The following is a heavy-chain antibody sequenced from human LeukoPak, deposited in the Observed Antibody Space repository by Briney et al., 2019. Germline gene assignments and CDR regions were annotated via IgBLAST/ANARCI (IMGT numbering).Heavy chain of an antibody. CDR3: ARAGSGSSYDC. CDR1: GFALSTYW. V-gene: IGHV3-74*01. CDR2: INSDGSNT. J-gene: IGHJ4*02. Sequence: PGEALRLSCAASGFALSTYWRHWVRQAPGKGLVWVSLINSDGSNTLYADSVKGRFTISRDNAKNTLYLDMNRLRADDTAVYYCARAGSGSSYDCWGQGALVTVSS. D-gene: IGHD3-10*01.